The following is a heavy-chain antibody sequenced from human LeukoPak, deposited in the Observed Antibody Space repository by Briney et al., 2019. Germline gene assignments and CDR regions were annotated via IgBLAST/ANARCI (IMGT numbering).Heavy chain of an antibody. V-gene: IGHV4-59*01. Sequence: SETLSLTCTVSGGSISSYYWSWIRQPPGKGLEWIGYIYYSGSTNYNPSLKSRVTISVDTYKNQFSLKLSSVTAADTAVYYCARDRRGLDYYYYMDVRGKGTTVTVS. CDR1: GGSISSYY. D-gene: IGHD3-16*01. J-gene: IGHJ6*03. CDR3: ARDRRGLDYYYYMDV. CDR2: IYYSGST.